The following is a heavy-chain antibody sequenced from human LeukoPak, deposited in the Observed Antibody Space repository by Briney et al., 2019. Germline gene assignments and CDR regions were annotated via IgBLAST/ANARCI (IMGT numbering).Heavy chain of an antibody. D-gene: IGHD6-19*01. J-gene: IGHJ5*02. V-gene: IGHV3-21*06. Sequence: GGPLRLSCAASGFTFSSNSMNWVRQAPGKGLEWVSSISSTSSFIYYADSVKGRFTISRDNAKNSLYLQMNSLRDDDTATYYCARSFQSSGSYNWLDPWGQGTLVTVSS. CDR2: ISSTSSFI. CDR3: ARSFQSSGSYNWLDP. CDR1: GFTFSSNS.